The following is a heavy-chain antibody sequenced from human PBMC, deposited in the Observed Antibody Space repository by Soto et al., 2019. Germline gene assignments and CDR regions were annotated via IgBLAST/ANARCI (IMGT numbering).Heavy chain of an antibody. CDR2: IYYSGST. D-gene: IGHD1-1*01. Sequence: SETLSLTCTVSGGSISSSSYYWGWIRQPPGKGLEWIGSIYYSGSTYYNPSLKSRVTISVDTSKNQFSLKLSSVTAADTAVYYCARHTGYEEGWYYMDVWGKGTTVTVSS. J-gene: IGHJ6*03. CDR1: GGSISSSSYY. CDR3: ARHTGYEEGWYYMDV. V-gene: IGHV4-39*01.